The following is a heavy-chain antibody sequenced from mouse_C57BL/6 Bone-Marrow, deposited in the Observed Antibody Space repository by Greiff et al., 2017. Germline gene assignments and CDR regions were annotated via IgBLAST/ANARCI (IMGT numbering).Heavy chain of an antibody. V-gene: IGHV1-67*01. Sequence: VQLVESGPELVRPGVSVKISCKGSGYTFTDYAMHWVKQSHAKSLEWIGVISTYYGDASYNQKFKDKATMTVDKSSSTAYMELARLTSEDSAVYYCAKGETRKAWYFDVWGTGTTVTVSS. CDR2: ISTYYGDA. CDR1: GYTFTDYA. CDR3: AKGETRKAWYFDV. D-gene: IGHD2-13*01. J-gene: IGHJ1*03.